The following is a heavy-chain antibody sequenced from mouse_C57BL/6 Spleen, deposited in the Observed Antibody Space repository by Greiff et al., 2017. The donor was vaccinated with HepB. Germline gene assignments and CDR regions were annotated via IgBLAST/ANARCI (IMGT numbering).Heavy chain of an antibody. CDR1: GYTFTGYW. CDR2: ILPGSGST. Sequence: VQLQQSGAELMKPGASVKLSCKATGYTFTGYWIEWVKQRPGHGLEWIGEILPGSGSTNYNEKFKGKATFTADTSSNTAYMQLSSLTTEDSAIYCCARGGYYYGSSLYFDYWGQGTTLTVSS. CDR3: ARGGYYYGSSLYFDY. V-gene: IGHV1-9*01. D-gene: IGHD1-1*01. J-gene: IGHJ2*01.